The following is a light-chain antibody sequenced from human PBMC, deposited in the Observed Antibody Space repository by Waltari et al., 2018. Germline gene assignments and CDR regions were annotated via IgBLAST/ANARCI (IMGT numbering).Light chain of an antibody. J-gene: IGKJ3*01. CDR2: GAS. Sequence: DINMTQPPPYISASLGDSVTMTCRASQGFGSCLAWYQQKPGKAPKLLIYGASTLQGRVPSRFSGSGSGTDFIRTVRSLLPEDFATHYCQQANSLVCTFGPGTKVDVK. CDR3: QQANSLVCT. CDR1: QGFGSC. V-gene: IGKV1-12*01.